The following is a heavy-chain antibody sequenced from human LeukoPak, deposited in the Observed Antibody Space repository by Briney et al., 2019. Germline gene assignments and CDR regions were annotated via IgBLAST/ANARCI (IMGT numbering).Heavy chain of an antibody. CDR3: ASYGSESYYMGFDY. D-gene: IGHD3-10*01. CDR1: GGSISSYY. J-gene: IGHJ4*02. Sequence: ASETLSLTCTVSGGSISSYYWSWIRQPPGKGLEWIGYIYYSGSTNYNPSLKSRVTISVDTSKNQFSLKLSSVTAADTAVYYCASYGSESYYMGFDYWGQGTQVTVSS. V-gene: IGHV4-59*01. CDR2: IYYSGST.